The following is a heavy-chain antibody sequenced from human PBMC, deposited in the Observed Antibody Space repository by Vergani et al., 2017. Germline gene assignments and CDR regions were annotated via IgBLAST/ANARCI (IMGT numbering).Heavy chain of an antibody. Sequence: QVQLVESGGGVVQPGRSLRLSCAASGFTFNQYGMHWVRQAPGKGLEWVAVTWYDGNNKQYADSVKGRFTISRDNSKSTMYLQMNSLRDEDRGVYYCARDVRLLYNRFGPWGQGTLVTVSS. CDR3: ARDVRLLYNRFGP. J-gene: IGHJ5*02. D-gene: IGHD3-10*01. CDR1: GFTFNQYG. CDR2: TWYDGNNK. V-gene: IGHV3-33*01.